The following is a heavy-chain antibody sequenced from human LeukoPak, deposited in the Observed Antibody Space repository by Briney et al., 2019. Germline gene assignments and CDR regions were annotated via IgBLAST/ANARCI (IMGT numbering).Heavy chain of an antibody. V-gene: IGHV1-18*03. Sequence: ASVKVSCKASGYTFTSYGISWVRQAPGQGLEWMGWISAYNGNTNYAQKLQGRVTMTTDTSTSTAYMELRSLRSDDMAVYYCARVGGIVVVPAAIYNYYYGMDVWGQGTTVTVSS. CDR3: ARVGGIVVVPAAIYNYYYGMDV. CDR2: ISAYNGNT. D-gene: IGHD2-2*02. CDR1: GYTFTSYG. J-gene: IGHJ6*02.